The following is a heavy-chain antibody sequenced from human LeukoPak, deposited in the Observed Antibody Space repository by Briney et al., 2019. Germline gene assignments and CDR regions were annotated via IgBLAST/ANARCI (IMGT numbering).Heavy chain of an antibody. CDR2: ISSSGSTI. J-gene: IGHJ4*02. V-gene: IGHV3-48*03. CDR1: GFTFSSYE. CDR3: AVATRSFFPGYW. D-gene: IGHD5-12*01. Sequence: GGSLRLSCAASGFTFSSYEMNWVRQAPGKGLEWVSYISSSGSTIYYADSVKGRFTISRDNAKDSLYLQMNSLRAEDTALYYCAVATRSFFPGYWWGQGTLVTVSS.